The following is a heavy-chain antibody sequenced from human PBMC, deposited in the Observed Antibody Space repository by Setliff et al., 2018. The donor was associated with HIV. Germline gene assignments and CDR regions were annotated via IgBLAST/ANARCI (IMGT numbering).Heavy chain of an antibody. V-gene: IGHV1-18*01. J-gene: IGHJ3*02. D-gene: IGHD6-19*01. CDR2: ISGFNGNT. CDR3: ARVPYRSAWFSGGHDAFDI. CDR1: GYSFARCG. Sequence: GASVKVSCKASGYSFARCGLSWVRQAPGQGLEWMGWISGFNGNTKYAQSFQDRVAMTTETATSTAYMEMRSLRSDDTAVYFCARVPYRSAWFSGGHDAFDIWGQGTMVTVSS.